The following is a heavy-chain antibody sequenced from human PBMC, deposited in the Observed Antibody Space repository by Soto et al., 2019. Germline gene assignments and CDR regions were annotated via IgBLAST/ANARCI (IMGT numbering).Heavy chain of an antibody. CDR2: INTDGATS. J-gene: IGHJ3*02. CDR1: GFTFSGHW. Sequence: EVQLVESGGDLVQPGGSLRLSCAASGFTFSGHWMHWVRQVPGKGLEWVSRINTDGATSAYADSVKGRFTISRDNAKNTLYLQMNALRAEDTAVYYCAREAGYSSRTSCYRRAFDTWGQGTTVTVSS. D-gene: IGHD2-2*01. V-gene: IGHV3-74*03. CDR3: AREAGYSSRTSCYRRAFDT.